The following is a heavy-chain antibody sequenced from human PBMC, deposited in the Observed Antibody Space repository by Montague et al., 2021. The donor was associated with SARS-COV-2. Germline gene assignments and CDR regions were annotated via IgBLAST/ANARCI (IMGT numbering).Heavy chain of an antibody. CDR1: GDSMSSSSYY. V-gene: IGHV4-39*07. J-gene: IGHJ6*02. CDR3: ARDPSRQLLLYPVGDYYYGMDV. D-gene: IGHD2-2*02. Sequence: SETLSLTCTGAGDSMSSSSYYWGGIRQPPSKGLEWIGRIYYSGSTYYNPSHKSRVTISVDTSKNQFSLKLNSVTAADTAVYYCARDPSRQLLLYPVGDYYYGMDVWGQGTTVTVSS. CDR2: IYYSGST.